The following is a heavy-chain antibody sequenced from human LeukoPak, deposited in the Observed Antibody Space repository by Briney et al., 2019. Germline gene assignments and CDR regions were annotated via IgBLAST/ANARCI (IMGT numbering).Heavy chain of an antibody. V-gene: IGHV3-33*01. D-gene: IGHD3-22*01. J-gene: IGHJ4*02. CDR2: IWYDGSYK. CDR1: GFTFITYG. Sequence: GGSLRLSCAASGFTFITYGMHWVRQAPGKGLEWVALIWYDGSYKYYADSVKGRFTISRDNSKNTLYLQMNSLRAEDTAVYYCAREYYDSSDYPRQHYFDYWGQGTLVTVSS. CDR3: AREYYDSSDYPRQHYFDY.